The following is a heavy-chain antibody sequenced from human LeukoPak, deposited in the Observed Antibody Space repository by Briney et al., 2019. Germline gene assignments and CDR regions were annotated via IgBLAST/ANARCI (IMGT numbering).Heavy chain of an antibody. Sequence: PGGSLRLSCAASGFTFSDHYMDWVRQAPGKGLEWVARIRNRVNSHTTEYAASAKGRFTISRDDAKNSLYLQMNSLKTEDTAVYYCAAARGTHRNFDYWGQGTLVTVSS. D-gene: IGHD1-14*01. J-gene: IGHJ4*02. CDR3: AAARGTHRNFDY. CDR2: IRNRVNSHTT. CDR1: GFTFSDHY. V-gene: IGHV3-72*01.